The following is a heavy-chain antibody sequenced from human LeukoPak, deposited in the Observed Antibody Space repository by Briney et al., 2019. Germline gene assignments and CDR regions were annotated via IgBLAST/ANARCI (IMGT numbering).Heavy chain of an antibody. CDR1: GFSLTTYE. CDR3: SRDISSSTRAFDV. J-gene: IGHJ3*01. Sequence: GGSLRLSCAASGFSLTTYEMTWVRQAPGKGLEWVSFITSDGSPTFYAGSVKGRFTIFRDTAKNSLYLQMNNLRGEDTAIYYCSRDISSSTRAFDVWGQGTMVTVSS. CDR2: ITSDGSPT. D-gene: IGHD2-15*01. V-gene: IGHV3-48*03.